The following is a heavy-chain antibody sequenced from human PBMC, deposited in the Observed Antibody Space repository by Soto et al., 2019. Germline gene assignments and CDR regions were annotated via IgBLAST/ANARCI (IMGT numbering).Heavy chain of an antibody. Sequence: VQLVESGGGVVQPGRSLRLSCAASGFTFSSYSMNWVRQAPGKGLEWVSYISSGSSTIYYADSVKGRFTISRDNAKNSLYLQMNSLRDEDTAVYYCAREVGATWYLDYWGQGTLVTVSS. J-gene: IGHJ4*02. CDR2: ISSGSSTI. D-gene: IGHD1-26*01. CDR1: GFTFSSYS. V-gene: IGHV3-48*02. CDR3: AREVGATWYLDY.